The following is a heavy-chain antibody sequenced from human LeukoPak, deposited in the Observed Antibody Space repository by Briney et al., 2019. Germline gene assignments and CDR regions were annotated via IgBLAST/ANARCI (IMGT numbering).Heavy chain of an antibody. V-gene: IGHV3-23*01. CDR3: AKGVDYSSASHFDY. CDR1: GFTFSSYA. CDR2: VSDSGGAT. D-gene: IGHD6-6*01. J-gene: IGHJ4*02. Sequence: GGSLRLSCAASGFTFSSYAMSWVRQAPGRGLEWVSAVSDSGGATWYAESVKGRLTISRDNSKNTLYLQMNSLRTEDTAIYYCAKGVDYSSASHFDYWGQGTLVTVSS.